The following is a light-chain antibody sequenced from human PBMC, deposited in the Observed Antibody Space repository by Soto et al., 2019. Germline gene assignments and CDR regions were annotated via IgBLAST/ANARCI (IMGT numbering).Light chain of an antibody. CDR2: EVS. CDR3: CSQPGSGTFEWV. J-gene: IGLJ3*02. V-gene: IGLV2-23*02. CDR1: SSDVGTYIL. Sequence: QSALTQPASVSGSPGQSITISCTGTSSDVGTYILVSWYQQYPGKAPNLIIYEVSKRPSGVSNRFSGSKSGNTASLTIYGLQAEDEADYYCCSQPGSGTFEWVFGGGTQLTVL.